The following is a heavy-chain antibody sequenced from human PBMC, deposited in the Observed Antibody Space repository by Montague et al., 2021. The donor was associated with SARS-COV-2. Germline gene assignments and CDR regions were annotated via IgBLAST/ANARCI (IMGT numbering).Heavy chain of an antibody. D-gene: IGHD4-17*01. CDR1: GDSDSSSDHY. Sequence: SETLSLTCTVSGDSDSSSDHYWGWIRQPPGKGLEWLGIVYYSGYTYYNPSVKGRVTISIDASKSQFSLKLNSLTATDTAIYHCARRRLREDYFDFWGQGTLLTVSS. V-gene: IGHV4-39*01. CDR2: VYYSGYT. CDR3: ARRRLREDYFDF. J-gene: IGHJ4*02.